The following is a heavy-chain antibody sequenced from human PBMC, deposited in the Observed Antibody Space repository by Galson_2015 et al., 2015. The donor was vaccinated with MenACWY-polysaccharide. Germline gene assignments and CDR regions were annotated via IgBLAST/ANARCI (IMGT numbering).Heavy chain of an antibody. CDR1: GFTFSSCA. J-gene: IGHJ4*02. Sequence: SLRLSCAASGFTFSSCAMNWVRQAPGKGLEWVSAISDSDGRTYYADSVKGRFTISRDNSRNTLYLQMNSLRAEDTAVYYCAKGWTTVTTGGQGTLVTVSS. CDR2: ISDSDGRT. CDR3: AKGWTTVTT. D-gene: IGHD4-17*01. V-gene: IGHV3-23*01.